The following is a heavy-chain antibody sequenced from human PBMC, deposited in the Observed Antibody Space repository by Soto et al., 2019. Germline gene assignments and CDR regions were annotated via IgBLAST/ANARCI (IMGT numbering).Heavy chain of an antibody. CDR2: IWYDGSNK. Sequence: QVQLVESGGGVVQPGRSLRLSCAASGFTFSSYGMHWVRQAPGKGLEWVAVIWYDGSNKYYADSVKGRFTISRDNSKNTLYLQMNSLRAEDTTVCYCANGRAAAGIENFYYYGMDVWGQGTTVTVSS. CDR3: ANGRAAAGIENFYYYGMDV. D-gene: IGHD6-13*01. V-gene: IGHV3-33*06. CDR1: GFTFSSYG. J-gene: IGHJ6*02.